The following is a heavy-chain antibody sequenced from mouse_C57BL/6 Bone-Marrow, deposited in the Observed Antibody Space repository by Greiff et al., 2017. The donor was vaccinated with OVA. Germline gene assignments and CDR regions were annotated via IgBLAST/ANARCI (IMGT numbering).Heavy chain of an antibody. CDR3: ARYKENSLYYYAMDY. CDR1: GFTFTDYY. Sequence: EVKLMESGGGLVQPGGSLSLSCAASGFTFTDYYMSWVRQPPGKALEWLGFIRNKANGYTTEYSASVKGRFTISRDNSQSILYLQMNALRAEDSATYYCARYKENSLYYYAMDYWGQGTSVTVSS. CDR2: IRNKANGYTT. V-gene: IGHV7-3*01. J-gene: IGHJ4*01.